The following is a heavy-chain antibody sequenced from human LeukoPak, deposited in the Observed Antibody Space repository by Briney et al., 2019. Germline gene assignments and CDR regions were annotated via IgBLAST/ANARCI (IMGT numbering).Heavy chain of an antibody. CDR3: ARGDIVVVPAAIRGDYYYYYMDV. J-gene: IGHJ6*03. Sequence: SETLSLTCTVSGGSISSYYWSWIRQPAGKGLEWIGRIYTSGSTNYNPSLKSRVTMSVDTSKNQFSLKLSSVTAADTAVYYCARGDIVVVPAAIRGDYYYYYMDVWGKGTTVTVS. CDR2: IYTSGST. V-gene: IGHV4-4*07. D-gene: IGHD2-2*02. CDR1: GGSISSYY.